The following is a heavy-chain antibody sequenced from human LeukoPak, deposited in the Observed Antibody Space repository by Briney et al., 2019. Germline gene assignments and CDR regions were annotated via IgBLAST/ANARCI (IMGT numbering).Heavy chain of an antibody. J-gene: IGHJ4*02. D-gene: IGHD3-3*01. CDR1: GFTFSSYW. V-gene: IGHV3-7*01. CDR3: ARENYDFWSGYYYFDY. Sequence: GGSLRLSCAASGFTFSSYWMSWVRQAPGKGLEWVANIKQDGSEKYYVDSVRGRFTISRDNAKNSLYLQMNSLRAEDTAVYYCARENYDFWSGYYYFDYWGQGTLATVSS. CDR2: IKQDGSEK.